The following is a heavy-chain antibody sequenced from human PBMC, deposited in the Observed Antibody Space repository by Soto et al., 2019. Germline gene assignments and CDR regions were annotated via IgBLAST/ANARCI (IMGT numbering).Heavy chain of an antibody. CDR2: IYYSGST. CDR1: GGSISNYY. V-gene: IGHV4-59*08. J-gene: IGHJ4*02. CDR3: ARGGWRLIDY. D-gene: IGHD2-21*02. Sequence: SETLSLTCTVSGGSISNYYWSWSRQPPGKGLEWIAYIYYSGSTNYNPSLKSRVTISVDTSKNQFSLKLSSVTAADTAVYYCARGGWRLIDYWGQGTLVTVSS.